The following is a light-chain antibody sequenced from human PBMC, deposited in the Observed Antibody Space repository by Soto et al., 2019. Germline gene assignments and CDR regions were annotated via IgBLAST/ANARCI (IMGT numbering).Light chain of an antibody. Sequence: QSAMTQPASVSGSPGQSITISCTGITDDIRSYQLVSWYQQYPGKAPKLIIYDDIKRPSGVSSRFSGSKSGNTASLTISGLHPEDEAAYLSRSPSGFSTPYVFASGTKVPVL. CDR2: DDI. CDR1: TDDIRSYQL. V-gene: IGLV2-23*01. J-gene: IGLJ1*01. CDR3: RSPSGFSTPYV.